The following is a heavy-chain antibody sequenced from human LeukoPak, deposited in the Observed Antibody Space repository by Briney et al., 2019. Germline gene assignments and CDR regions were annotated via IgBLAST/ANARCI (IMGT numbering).Heavy chain of an antibody. J-gene: IGHJ4*02. D-gene: IGHD6-19*01. V-gene: IGHV4-59*01. CDR1: GGSISSYY. Sequence: SESLSLTCTVSGGSISSYYWSWIRQPPGKGLEWIGYIHYSGRTNYTHNLNRRVTITVDTSKNQFSLKLSSVTAADTAVYYCARAVQHSTGWYGFDYWGQGTLVTVSS. CDR2: IHYSGRT. CDR3: ARAVQHSTGWYGFDY.